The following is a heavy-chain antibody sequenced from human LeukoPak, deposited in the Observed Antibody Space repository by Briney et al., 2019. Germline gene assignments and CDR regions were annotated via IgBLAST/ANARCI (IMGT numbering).Heavy chain of an antibody. V-gene: IGHV1-8*03. D-gene: IGHD2-2*01. J-gene: IGHJ5*02. CDR2: MNPNSGNT. CDR1: GYTFINYD. CDR3: ARGAVPAAIVYWFDP. Sequence: GASVKVSCKASGYTFINYDINWVRQATGQGLEWMGWMNPNSGNTGYAQRFQGRVTITRNTSISTAYMELSSLRSEDTAVYYCARGAVPAAIVYWFDPWGQGTLVTVSS.